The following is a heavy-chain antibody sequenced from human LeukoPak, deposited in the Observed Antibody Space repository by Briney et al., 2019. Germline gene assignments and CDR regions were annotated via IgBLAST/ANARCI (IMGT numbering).Heavy chain of an antibody. J-gene: IGHJ1*01. CDR2: ITTTSSNI. CDR1: GFTLSSYS. D-gene: IGHD2-15*01. CDR3: AREAYCSGGSCYEHFQH. Sequence: GGSLRLSCAASGFTLSSYSMHWVRQTPGKGLEWVSCITTTSSNIYYADSVKGRFTISRDNAKSSLYLQMNSLRPEDTAVYYCAREAYCSGGSCYEHFQHWGQGTLVTVSS. V-gene: IGHV3-21*01.